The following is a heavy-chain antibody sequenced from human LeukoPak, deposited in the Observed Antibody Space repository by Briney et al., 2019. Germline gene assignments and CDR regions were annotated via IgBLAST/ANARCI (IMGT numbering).Heavy chain of an antibody. Sequence: GGSLRLSCAASGFTFSSYAMSWVRQAPGKGLKWVSAISGSGGSTYYADSVKGRFTISRDNSKNTLYLQMNSLRAEDTAVYYCARTGSRRYNWFDPWGQGTLVTVSS. CDR3: ARTGSRRYNWFDP. CDR2: ISGSGGST. J-gene: IGHJ5*02. D-gene: IGHD1/OR15-1a*01. V-gene: IGHV3-23*01. CDR1: GFTFSSYA.